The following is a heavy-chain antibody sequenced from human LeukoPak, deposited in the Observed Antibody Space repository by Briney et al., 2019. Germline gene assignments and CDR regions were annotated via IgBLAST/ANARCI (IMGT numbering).Heavy chain of an antibody. CDR3: ARAAWERIAATNYHYCYNMDV. D-gene: IGHD6-13*01. CDR1: AFTFSGYG. V-gene: IGHV3-33*01. CDR2: LWYDGSNK. J-gene: IGHJ6*02. Sequence: GGSLRLSCAASAFTFSGYGMHCVRQAPGKGLEWVAGLWYDGSNKFYGDSVKGRLTISRDNSKNTLYLQMNSLRAEDTAVYYCARAAWERIAATNYHYCYNMDVWGQGTTVTVSS.